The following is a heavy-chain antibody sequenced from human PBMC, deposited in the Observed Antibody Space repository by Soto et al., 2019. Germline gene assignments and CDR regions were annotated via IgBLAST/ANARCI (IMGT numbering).Heavy chain of an antibody. Sequence: EVQLLESGGGLVQPEGSLRLSCAASGFTFSSYAMSWVRQAPGKGLEWVSVISGSGDSTYYADSVKGRFTISRDNSKNTLYLQMNSLRAEDTAVYYCARRSSGWYFDYWGQGTLVTVSS. CDR1: GFTFSSYA. J-gene: IGHJ4*02. D-gene: IGHD6-19*01. V-gene: IGHV3-23*01. CDR3: ARRSSGWYFDY. CDR2: ISGSGDST.